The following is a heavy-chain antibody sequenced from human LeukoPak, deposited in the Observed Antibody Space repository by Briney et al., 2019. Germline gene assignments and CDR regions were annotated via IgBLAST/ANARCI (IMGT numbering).Heavy chain of an antibody. Sequence: GGSLRLSCAASGFTFSTYGMHWVRQAPGKGLEWVSVIYSGGSTYYADSVKGRFTISRDNSKNTLYLQMNSLRAEDTAVYYCAREDYGGSFDYWGQGTLVTVSS. CDR1: GFTFSTYG. V-gene: IGHV3-53*01. CDR3: AREDYGGSFDY. D-gene: IGHD4/OR15-4a*01. CDR2: IYSGGST. J-gene: IGHJ4*02.